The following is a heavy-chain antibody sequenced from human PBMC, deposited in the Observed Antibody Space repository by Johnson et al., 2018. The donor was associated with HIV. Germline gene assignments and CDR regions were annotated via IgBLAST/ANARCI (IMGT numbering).Heavy chain of an antibody. CDR2: ISHAGSNR. Sequence: QVQLVESGGGVVQPGRSLRLSCAASGFTFSYYAMHWVRQAPGKGLEWMAVISHAGSNRYYADSVKGRFTISRDNSKNTLYLQMNSVRAEDTAVYYCARSIVAAGTYAFDIWCQGTMVTVSS. V-gene: IGHV3-30*04. CDR3: ARSIVAAGTYAFDI. D-gene: IGHD6-13*01. CDR1: GFTFSYYA. J-gene: IGHJ3*02.